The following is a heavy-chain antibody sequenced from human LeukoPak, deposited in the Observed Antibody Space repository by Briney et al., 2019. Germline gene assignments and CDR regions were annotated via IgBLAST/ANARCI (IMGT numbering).Heavy chain of an antibody. J-gene: IGHJ6*03. CDR3: ARKNDYGDSYYMDV. Sequence: SQTLSLTCTVSGGSISSGSYYWGWIRQHPGKGLEWIAYIHNTGKTDYNPSLKSRIIISLDTSKNRFPLRLSSVTAADTALYYCARKNDYGDSYYMDVWGKGTTVTVSS. D-gene: IGHD4-17*01. CDR1: GGSISSGSYY. CDR2: IHNTGKT. V-gene: IGHV4-31*03.